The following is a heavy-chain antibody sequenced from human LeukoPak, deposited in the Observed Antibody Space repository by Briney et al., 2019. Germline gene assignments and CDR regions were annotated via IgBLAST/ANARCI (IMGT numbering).Heavy chain of an antibody. CDR3: ARGHTAVDAFDI. Sequence: ASVKVSCKASGYTFTSYDINWVRQATGQGLEWMGWMNPNSGNTGYAQKFQGRVTMTRNTSISTAYMELSSLRSEDTAVYYCARGHTAVDAFDIWGQGTMVTVSS. J-gene: IGHJ3*02. V-gene: IGHV1-8*01. D-gene: IGHD5-18*01. CDR1: GYTFTSYD. CDR2: MNPNSGNT.